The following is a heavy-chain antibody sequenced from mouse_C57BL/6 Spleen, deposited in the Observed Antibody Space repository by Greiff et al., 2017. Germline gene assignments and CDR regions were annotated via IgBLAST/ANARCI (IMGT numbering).Heavy chain of an antibody. D-gene: IGHD2-4*01. CDR2: INPNNGGT. CDR1: GYTFTDYN. V-gene: IGHV1-22*01. CDR3: ARKGDYDAHHDY. J-gene: IGHJ2*01. Sequence: VQLQQSGPELVKPGASVKMSCKASGYTFTDYNMHWVKQSHGKSLEWIGYINPNNGGTSYNQKFKGKATLTVNKSSSTAYMELRSLTSEDSAVYYCARKGDYDAHHDYWGQGTTLTVSS.